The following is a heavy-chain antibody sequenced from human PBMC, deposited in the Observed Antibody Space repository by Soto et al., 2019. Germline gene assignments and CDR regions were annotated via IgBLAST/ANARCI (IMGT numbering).Heavy chain of an antibody. CDR2: IYYSGST. CDR3: AKRIAMPGTGFDP. Sequence: QLQLQESGPGLVKPSETLALTCTVSGGSISSSSYYWGWIRQPPGKGLEWIGTIYYSGSTYCNLSLKSRVTISVDTSKNQFSVKLRSVTAADTAVYYCAKRIAMPGTGFDPWGQGALVTVSS. J-gene: IGHJ5*02. CDR1: GGSISSSSYY. D-gene: IGHD6-19*01. V-gene: IGHV4-39*01.